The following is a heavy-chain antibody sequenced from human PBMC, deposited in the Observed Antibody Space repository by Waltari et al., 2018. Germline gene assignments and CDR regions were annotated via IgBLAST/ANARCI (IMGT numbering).Heavy chain of an antibody. J-gene: IGHJ6*02. V-gene: IGHV4-34*02. CDR3: VRLEDCSGPGGNCYSGDSFALDV. D-gene: IGHD2-15*01. CDR2: INHNGNR. CDR1: GGSFSGYY. Sequence: QVQLQQWGAGQLQPSETLSLTCAVSGGSFSGYYWGWIRQPPGKGLEWMGEINHNGNRNYNPSLRSRVTMLIDTSRSQFSLKVNSVTAADTAVYYCVRLEDCSGPGGNCYSGDSFALDVWGQGTTVTVSS.